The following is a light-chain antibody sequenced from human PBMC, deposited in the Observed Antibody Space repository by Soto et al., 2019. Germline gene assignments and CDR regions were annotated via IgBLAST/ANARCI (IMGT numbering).Light chain of an antibody. V-gene: IGKV1-33*01. Sequence: DIQMTQSPSSLSASVGDSVTITCQASQDIGNFLNWYQQRPGQAPKLLIYDVSNLQSGVPSRYSGSGSGTHFSLTIRSLQPDDVAIYFCQHYDTLVLTFGGGTKVEIK. CDR1: QDIGNF. CDR2: DVS. J-gene: IGKJ4*01. CDR3: QHYDTLVLT.